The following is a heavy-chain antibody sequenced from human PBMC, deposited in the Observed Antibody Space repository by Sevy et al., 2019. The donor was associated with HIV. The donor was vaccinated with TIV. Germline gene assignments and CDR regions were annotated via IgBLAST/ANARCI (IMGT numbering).Heavy chain of an antibody. V-gene: IGHV3-21*01. D-gene: IGHD5-18*01. Sequence: GGSLRLSCAASGFTFSRYSMNWVRQAPGKGLEWVSSISSGSSYIFYADSVKGRFTVYRDNAKNSLYLQMNSLRAEDTAVYYCARVREDTAMVSALYWGQGILVTVSS. CDR2: ISSGSSYI. J-gene: IGHJ4*02. CDR3: ARVREDTAMVSALY. CDR1: GFTFSRYS.